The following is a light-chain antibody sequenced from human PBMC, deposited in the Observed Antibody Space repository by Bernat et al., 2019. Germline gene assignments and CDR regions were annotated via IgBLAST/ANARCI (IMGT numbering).Light chain of an antibody. Sequence: QSALTQPPSVSGSPGQSVTISCTGTSSDVGSYNRVSWYQQPPGTAPKLMIYEVNNRPSGVPDPFPGSNSGNTASLTISGLQAEDEADYYCCWFTTTCAWVFGGGTKVTVL. CDR3: CWFTTTCAWV. CDR2: EVN. V-gene: IGLV2-18*01. CDR1: SSDVGSYNR. J-gene: IGLJ3*02.